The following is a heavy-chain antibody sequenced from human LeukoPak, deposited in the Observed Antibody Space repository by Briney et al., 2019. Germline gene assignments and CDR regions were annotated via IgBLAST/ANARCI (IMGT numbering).Heavy chain of an antibody. Sequence: PSETLSLTCTVSGGSISSSSYYWGWIRQPPGKGLEWIGEINHSGSTNYNPSLKSRVTISVDTSKNQFSLKLSSVTAADTAVYYCARRGLYYYGSGSFPRGPYFDYWGQGTLVTVSS. CDR1: GGSISSSSYY. CDR3: ARRGLYYYGSGSFPRGPYFDY. CDR2: INHSGST. V-gene: IGHV4-39*07. J-gene: IGHJ4*02. D-gene: IGHD3-10*01.